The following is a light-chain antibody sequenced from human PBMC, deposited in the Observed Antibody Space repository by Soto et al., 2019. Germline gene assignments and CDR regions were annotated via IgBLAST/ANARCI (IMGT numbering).Light chain of an antibody. CDR3: QQYGASPLT. Sequence: EIVWTQSPGILSLHPGERATLSCRASQSVGTSLVWDQQKPGQAPRLLVYGASSRATDIPDRFSGSGSGTDFTLTINRLEPEDSAVYSCQQYGASPLTFGGGTKVEI. V-gene: IGKV3-20*01. CDR2: GAS. J-gene: IGKJ4*01. CDR1: QSVGTS.